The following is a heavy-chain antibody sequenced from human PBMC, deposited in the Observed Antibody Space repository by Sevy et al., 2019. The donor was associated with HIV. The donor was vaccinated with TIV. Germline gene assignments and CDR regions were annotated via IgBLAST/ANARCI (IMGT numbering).Heavy chain of an antibody. Sequence: GGSLRLSCAASGFTVSSSYMSWDRQAPGKGLEWVSVIYSGGSTYYADAVKGRFTISRDNSKNTLYLQMNSLRAEDTAVYYCAREDDYGDYGFDYWGQGTLVTVSS. CDR1: GFTVSSSY. CDR3: AREDDYGDYGFDY. V-gene: IGHV3-53*01. J-gene: IGHJ4*02. CDR2: IYSGGST. D-gene: IGHD4-17*01.